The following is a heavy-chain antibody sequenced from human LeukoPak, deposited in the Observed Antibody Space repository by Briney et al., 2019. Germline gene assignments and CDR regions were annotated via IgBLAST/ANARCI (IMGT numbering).Heavy chain of an antibody. CDR2: INPSGGST. CDR1: GYTFTSYY. D-gene: IGHD2-15*01. V-gene: IGHV1-46*01. CDR3: ARGGGSGLGYCSGGSCYVNDY. J-gene: IGHJ4*02. Sequence: SVKVSCKASGYTFTSYYMHWVRQAPGQGLEWMGIINPSGGSTSYAQKFQGRVSMTRDTSTSTVYMELSSLGSEDTAVYYCARGGGSGLGYCSGGSCYVNDYWGQGTLVTVSS.